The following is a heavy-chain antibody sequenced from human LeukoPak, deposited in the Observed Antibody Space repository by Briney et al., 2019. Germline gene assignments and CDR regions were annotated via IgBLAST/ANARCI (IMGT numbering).Heavy chain of an antibody. CDR1: GGSISSYY. Sequence: PSETLSLTCTVSGGSISSYYWSWIRQPPGKGLEWIGYIYYSGSTNYNPSLKSRVTISVDTSKNQFSLKLSSVTAADTAVYYCARHEVTYDILTGYTSGYFDYWGQGTLVTVSS. J-gene: IGHJ4*02. CDR3: ARHEVTYDILTGYTSGYFDY. CDR2: IYYSGST. V-gene: IGHV4-59*08. D-gene: IGHD3-9*01.